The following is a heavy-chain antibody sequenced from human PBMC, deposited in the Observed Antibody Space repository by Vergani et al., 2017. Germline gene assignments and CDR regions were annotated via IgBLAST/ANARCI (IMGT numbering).Heavy chain of an antibody. V-gene: IGHV4-61*02. CDR1: GGSISSGSYY. D-gene: IGHD5-24*01. CDR3: ARSTGRRDGYNWEQYYFDY. Sequence: QVQLQESGPGLVKPSQTLSLTCTVSGGSISSGSYYWSWIRQPAGKGLEWIGRIYTSGSTNYNPSLKSRVTISVDTSKNQFSLKLSSVTAADTAVYYCARSTGRRDGYNWEQYYFDYLGQGTLVTVSS. J-gene: IGHJ4*02. CDR2: IYTSGST.